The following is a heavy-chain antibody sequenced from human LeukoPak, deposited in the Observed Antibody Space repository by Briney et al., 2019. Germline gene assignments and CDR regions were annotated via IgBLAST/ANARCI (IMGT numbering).Heavy chain of an antibody. V-gene: IGHV1-46*01. CDR3: VREGEGRTFDY. J-gene: IGHJ4*02. Sequence: ASVNVSCKASVYIFTRYYIHGVRQAPGQGLEWMGIIYPRAWYAHYAQTFQGRVPMAMDTSTSTVAMELSSLRSEDTAVYSCVREGEGRTFDYWGEGALVTVSS. D-gene: IGHD3-16*01. CDR2: IYPRAWYA. CDR1: VYIFTRYY.